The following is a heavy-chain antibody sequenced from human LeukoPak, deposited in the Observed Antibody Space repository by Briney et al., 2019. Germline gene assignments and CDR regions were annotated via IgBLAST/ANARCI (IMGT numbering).Heavy chain of an antibody. D-gene: IGHD6-13*01. J-gene: IGHJ5*02. CDR1: GYTFTGYY. CDR2: INPNSGGT. CDR3: ARDSSGSRLQGWFDP. V-gene: IGHV1-2*02. Sequence: GASVKVSCKASGYTFTGYYIHWVRQAPGQGLEWMGWINPNSGGTNYAQKFQGRVTMTRDTSISTAYMEMSRLTSDDTAVYYCARDSSGSRLQGWFDPWGQGTLVTVSS.